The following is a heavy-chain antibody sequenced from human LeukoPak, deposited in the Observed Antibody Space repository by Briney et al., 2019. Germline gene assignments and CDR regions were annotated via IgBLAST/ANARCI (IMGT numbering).Heavy chain of an antibody. CDR3: AREWHHVFDY. J-gene: IGHJ4*02. CDR2: IYPRESS. V-gene: IGHV4-4*07. CDR1: GGSISSYS. D-gene: IGHD5-12*01. Sequence: ASETLSPTCTVSGGSISSYSWSWMRQPAGKGLEWIGRIYPRESSNYNPSLKSRVIMSVDKSKNQFSLKLRSVTAADTAVYYCAREWHHVFDYWGQGNLVTVSS.